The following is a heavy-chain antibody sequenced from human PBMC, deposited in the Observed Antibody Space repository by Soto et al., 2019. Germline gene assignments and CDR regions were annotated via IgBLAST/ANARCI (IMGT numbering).Heavy chain of an antibody. J-gene: IGHJ4*02. CDR3: GKARRSDYYYDSSGYPSLDY. CDR1: GYTFTSYY. D-gene: IGHD3-22*01. CDR2: ISPSGGSI. V-gene: IGHV1-46*01. Sequence: ASVKVSCKASGYTFTSYYMHWVRQAPGQGLEWMGIISPSGGSIRYAQKFQGRVTTTRDTSKNTLYLQMNSLRAEDTAVYYCGKARRSDYYYDSSGYPSLDYWGQGTLVTVSS.